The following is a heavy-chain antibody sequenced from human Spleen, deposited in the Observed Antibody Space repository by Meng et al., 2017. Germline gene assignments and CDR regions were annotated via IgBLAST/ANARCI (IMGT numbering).Heavy chain of an antibody. J-gene: IGHJ4*02. Sequence: QVPLRESGPGLVKPSETLSLTCAVTGDSITSNNWWSWVRQPPGKGLEWVGEIPHRGSAAYNPSLRSRVTMSIDIPNNHFYLKLTSVTAADTAVYYCLRGSGGSVWGQGTLVTVSS. CDR2: IPHRGSA. V-gene: IGHV4-4*02. CDR3: LRGSGGSV. CDR1: GDSITSNNW. D-gene: IGHD3-10*01.